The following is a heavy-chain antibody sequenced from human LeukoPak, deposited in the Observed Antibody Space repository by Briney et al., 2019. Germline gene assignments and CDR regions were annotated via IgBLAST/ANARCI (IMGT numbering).Heavy chain of an antibody. V-gene: IGHV3-23*01. D-gene: IGHD1-14*01. CDR2: ISGSGGST. CDR3: ARDLTSGSYYYGMDV. CDR1: GFTFSSYA. J-gene: IGHJ6*02. Sequence: GGSLRLSCAASGFTFSSYAMSWVRQAPGKGLEWVSAISGSGGSTYYADSVKGRFTISRDNAKNSLYLQMNSLRAEDTAVYYCARDLTSGSYYYGMDVWGQGTTVTVSS.